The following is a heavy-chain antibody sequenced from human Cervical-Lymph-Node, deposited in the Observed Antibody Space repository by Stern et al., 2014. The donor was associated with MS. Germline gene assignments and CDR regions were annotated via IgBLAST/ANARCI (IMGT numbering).Heavy chain of an antibody. D-gene: IGHD1-26*01. CDR2: IIPIFGTT. CDR1: GDTFTRHA. CDR3: ARAGGSTVGYYVDY. J-gene: IGHJ4*02. Sequence: LVESGAAVKKPGSSVKVSCQTSGDTFTRHAINWVRQAPGQGLEWMGGIIPIFGTTNHAQKFRDRVTITADASTNTVYMELNSLRSEDTAVYFCARAGGSTVGYYVDYWGQGTLVTVSS. V-gene: IGHV1-69*01.